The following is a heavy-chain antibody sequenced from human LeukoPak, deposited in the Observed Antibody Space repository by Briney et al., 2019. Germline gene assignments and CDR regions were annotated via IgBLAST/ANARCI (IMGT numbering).Heavy chain of an antibody. CDR3: ARGASSNWFDP. D-gene: IGHD1-26*01. CDR1: GYTFTAYY. CDR2: INPNSGGT. Sequence: GASVKVSCKASGYTFTAYYMHWVGQAPGQSLEWVGCINPNSGGTDSAENFQGRVTMTRDTSISTAYMELSSLRSDDTAVYYCARGASSNWFDPWGQGTLVTVSS. J-gene: IGHJ5*02. V-gene: IGHV1-2*02.